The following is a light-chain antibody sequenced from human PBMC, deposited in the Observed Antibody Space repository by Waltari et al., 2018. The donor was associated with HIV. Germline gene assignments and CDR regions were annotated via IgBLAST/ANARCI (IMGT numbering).Light chain of an antibody. J-gene: IGLJ2*01. CDR3: QSGDNKLTSVF. V-gene: IGLV3-25*03. CDR2: KDT. CDR1: ALPTQY. Sequence: SSELTQPPSVSVSPGQTVRITCSGDALPTQYTSWYQQKPGQPPVLVMYKDTQRSSGTPDRFSGSSSGTTVTLTITAVRAEDEAYYYCQSGDNKLTSVFFGGGTRLTVL.